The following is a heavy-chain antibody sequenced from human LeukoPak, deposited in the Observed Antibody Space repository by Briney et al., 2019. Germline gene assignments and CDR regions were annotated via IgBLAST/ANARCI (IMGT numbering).Heavy chain of an antibody. J-gene: IGHJ5*02. CDR2: VNPNTGGT. CDR1: GYTFTAYY. CDR3: GRDLVSRQEVDQP. V-gene: IGHV1-2*02. D-gene: IGHD6-13*01. Sequence: GASVKVSCKASGYTFTAYYIHWIRQAPGQGLEWMGWVNPNTGGTYYAQKFQDRVTMTRDASITTAYMELSGLTSDDTAVYYCGRDLVSRQEVDQPWGQGTLVTVSS.